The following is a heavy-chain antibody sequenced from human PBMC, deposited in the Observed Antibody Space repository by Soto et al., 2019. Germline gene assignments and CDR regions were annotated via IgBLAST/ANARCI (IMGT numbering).Heavy chain of an antibody. V-gene: IGHV3-23*01. J-gene: IGHJ4*02. CDR3: SSVITVQYLAAHDY. Sequence: GVSLRLSCAASGFTFSSYAMSWVRQAPGKGLEWVSAISGSGGSTYYADSVKGRFTISRDNSKNTLYLQMNSLRAEDTAVYYCSSVITVQYLAAHDYWGQGTLDTVSS. CDR2: ISGSGGST. CDR1: GFTFSSYA. D-gene: IGHD4-4*01.